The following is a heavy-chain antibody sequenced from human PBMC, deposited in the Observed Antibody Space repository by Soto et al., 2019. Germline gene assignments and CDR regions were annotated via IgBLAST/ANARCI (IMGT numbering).Heavy chain of an antibody. CDR1: GGSISSYY. D-gene: IGHD3-9*01. CDR2: IYYSGST. CDR3: ARYNTYYDILTGYYISVDWFDP. V-gene: IGHV4-59*01. Sequence: SETLSLTCTVSGGSISSYYWSWIRQPPGKGLEWIGYIYYSGSTNYNPSLKSRVTISVDTSKNQFSLKLSSVTAADTAVYYCARYNTYYDILTGYYISVDWFDPWGQGTLVTVSS. J-gene: IGHJ5*02.